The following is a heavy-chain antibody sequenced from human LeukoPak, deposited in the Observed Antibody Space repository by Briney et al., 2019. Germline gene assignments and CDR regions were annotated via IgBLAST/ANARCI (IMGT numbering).Heavy chain of an antibody. CDR2: ISSQSVYI. CDR1: GFTFNIYS. J-gene: IGHJ3*02. CDR3: SRDLDCTVTTCFDGDDGFDI. Sequence: GGSLRLSCEASGFTFNIYSMNWVRQVPGKGLEWVSSISSQSVYIYYADSVKGRFAISRDNAKKSLYLQMNSLTAEDTAVCFCSRDLDCTVTTCFDGDDGFDIWGRGTMVTVSS. V-gene: IGHV3-21*01. D-gene: IGHD2-8*02.